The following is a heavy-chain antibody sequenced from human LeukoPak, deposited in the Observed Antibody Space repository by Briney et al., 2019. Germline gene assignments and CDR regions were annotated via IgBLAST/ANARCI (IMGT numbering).Heavy chain of an antibody. Sequence: GGSLTLSCAVSGFTFSSYGMSWVRQAPGKGLEWVSGITGSGSRVYYADSVTGRFTISRDNSKNTLYLQMNSLRDEDTAIYYCAQVTSGRFDYWGQGTLVTVSS. D-gene: IGHD2-2*01. CDR3: AQVTSGRFDY. V-gene: IGHV3-23*01. J-gene: IGHJ4*02. CDR2: ITGSGSRV. CDR1: GFTFSSYG.